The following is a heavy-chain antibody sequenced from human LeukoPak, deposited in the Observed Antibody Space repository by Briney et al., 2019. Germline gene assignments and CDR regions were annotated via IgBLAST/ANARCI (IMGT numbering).Heavy chain of an antibody. J-gene: IGHJ4*02. CDR3: ARDFSGASRIDY. D-gene: IGHD1-26*01. Sequence: QPGGSLRLSCAASGXTFSSYGVHWVRQAPGKGLEWVAVVSNDAYNKYYADSVKGRFTISRDNSKNTLYLQMNSLRAEDTAVYYCARDFSGASRIDYWGQGTLVTVSS. V-gene: IGHV3-30*19. CDR2: VSNDAYNK. CDR1: GXTFSSYG.